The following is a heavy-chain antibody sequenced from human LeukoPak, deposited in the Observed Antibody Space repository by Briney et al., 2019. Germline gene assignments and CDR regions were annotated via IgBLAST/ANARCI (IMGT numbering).Heavy chain of an antibody. J-gene: IGHJ4*02. CDR1: GGSISSSSYY. CDR2: MFYSGHT. Sequence: PSETLSLTCTVPGGSISSSSYYWGWIRQPPGKGLEWIGSMFYSGHTHQSLSLKSRVTISVDTSKNQVSLKLTSVTAADTAVYYCASPGRGDYGDYWGQGTLVTVSS. D-gene: IGHD4/OR15-4a*01. V-gene: IGHV4-39*07. CDR3: ASPGRGDYGDY.